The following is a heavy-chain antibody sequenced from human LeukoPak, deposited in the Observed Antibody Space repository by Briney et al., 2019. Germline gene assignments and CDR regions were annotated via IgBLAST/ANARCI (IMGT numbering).Heavy chain of an antibody. Sequence: ASVKVSCKASGGTFSSYAISWVRQAPGQGLEWMGRIIPILGIANYAQKFQGRVTITADKSTSTAYMELSSLRSEDTAVYYCARGPDYGDYAGGYFDYWGQGTLVTVSS. CDR2: IIPILGIA. V-gene: IGHV1-69*04. D-gene: IGHD4-17*01. J-gene: IGHJ4*02. CDR3: ARGPDYGDYAGGYFDY. CDR1: GGTFSSYA.